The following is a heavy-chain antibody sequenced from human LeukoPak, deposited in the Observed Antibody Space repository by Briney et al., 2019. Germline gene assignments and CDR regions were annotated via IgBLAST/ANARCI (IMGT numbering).Heavy chain of an antibody. J-gene: IGHJ6*02. CDR2: IYSGGST. V-gene: IGHV3-53*01. Sequence: GGSLRLSCAASGFTVSSDYMSWVRQAPGKGLEWVSVIYSGGSTYYADSVKGRFTISRDNSKNTLYLQMDSLRAEDTAVYYCARGNSNYGYYGMDVWGQGTTVTVSS. CDR1: GFTVSSDY. CDR3: ARGNSNYGYYGMDV. D-gene: IGHD4-11*01.